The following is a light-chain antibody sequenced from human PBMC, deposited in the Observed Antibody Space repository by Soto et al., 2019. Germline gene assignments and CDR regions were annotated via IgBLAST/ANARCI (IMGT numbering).Light chain of an antibody. CDR2: DAS. CDR1: LSAISN. V-gene: IGKV3-15*01. Sequence: FEMTQSHAPVSVSPGERVTLSCRASLSAISNLAWYQQKPGQTPRLLIYDASSSATGIPASCSGSGSGTDVTLTISSLLSDDVVVYYCYQYNNWPSWTFGQGTKVDIK. CDR3: YQYNNWPSWT. J-gene: IGKJ1*01.